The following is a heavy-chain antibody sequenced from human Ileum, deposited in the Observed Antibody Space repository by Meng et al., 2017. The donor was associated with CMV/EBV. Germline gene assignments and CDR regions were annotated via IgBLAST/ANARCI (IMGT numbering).Heavy chain of an antibody. Sequence: SISSDNYCWSWIREPAGKALEWLGRTCVSGNSIYNPFLKSRLAISMDTSNNRFFLKLSSVTAADTAIYYCAREGVVRGVIPHKGFDPWGRGTLVTVSS. V-gene: IGHV4-61*02. CDR3: AREGVVRGVIPHKGFDP. D-gene: IGHD3-10*01. CDR1: SISSDNYC. CDR2: TCVSGNS. J-gene: IGHJ5*02.